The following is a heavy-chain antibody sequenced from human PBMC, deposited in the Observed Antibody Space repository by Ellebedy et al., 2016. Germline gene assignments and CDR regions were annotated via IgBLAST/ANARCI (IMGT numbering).Heavy chain of an antibody. CDR2: IYYNGSS. Sequence: GSLRLSCAVSGGSIRISNWWSWVRQPPGKGLEWIGEIYYNGSSNYNTSLKSRVTISQDRSKNQFSLKLTSLTATDTAVYYCARDRPPWTLWGQGTLVTVSS. J-gene: IGHJ4*02. D-gene: IGHD6-6*01. V-gene: IGHV4-4*02. CDR1: GGSIRISNW. CDR3: ARDRPPWTL.